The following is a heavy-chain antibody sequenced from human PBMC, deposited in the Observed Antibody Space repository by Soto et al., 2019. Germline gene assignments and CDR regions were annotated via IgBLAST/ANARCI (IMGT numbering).Heavy chain of an antibody. Sequence: GASVKVSCKASGGTFSSYAISWVRQAPGQGLEWMGGIIPIFGTANYAQKFQGRVTITADESTSTAYMELSSLRSEDTAVYYCACYITNVDTAGQNFDYWGQGTLVTVSS. J-gene: IGHJ4*02. V-gene: IGHV1-69*13. CDR1: GGTFSSYA. CDR3: ACYITNVDTAGQNFDY. CDR2: IIPIFGTA. D-gene: IGHD5-18*01.